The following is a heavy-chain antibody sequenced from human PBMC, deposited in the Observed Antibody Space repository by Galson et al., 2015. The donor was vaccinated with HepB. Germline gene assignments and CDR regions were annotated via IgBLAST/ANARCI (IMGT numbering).Heavy chain of an antibody. CDR2: IYYSGST. CDR1: GGSISSGDYY. J-gene: IGHJ5*02. V-gene: IGHV4-30-4*01. CDR3: ARVGLRFLERPFPGNWFDP. Sequence: TLSLTCTVSGGSISSGDYYWSWIRQPPGKGLEWIGYIYYSGSTYYNPSLKSRVTISVDTSKNQFSLKLSSVTAADTAVYYCARVGLRFLERPFPGNWFDPWGQGTLVTVSS. D-gene: IGHD3-3*01.